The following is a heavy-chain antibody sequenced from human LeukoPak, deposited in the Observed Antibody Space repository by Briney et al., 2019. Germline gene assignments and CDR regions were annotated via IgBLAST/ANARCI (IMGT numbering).Heavy chain of an antibody. CDR2: VSGSGGST. D-gene: IGHD3-3*01. CDR1: GFTFSSSA. J-gene: IGHJ4*02. V-gene: IGHV3-23*01. Sequence: GGSLRLSCAASGFTFSSSAVNWVRQAPGKGLEWVSAVSGSGGSTYYADSVKGRFTISRDNSKNTLYLQMNSLRAEDTAIYYCAKDSTISGVDYFDYWGQGTLVTVSS. CDR3: AKDSTISGVDYFDY.